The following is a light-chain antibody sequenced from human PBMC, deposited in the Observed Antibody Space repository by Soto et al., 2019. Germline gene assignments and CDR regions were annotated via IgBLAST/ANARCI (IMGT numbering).Light chain of an antibody. CDR1: SSNIENNA. J-gene: IGLJ2*01. CDR2: YDD. Sequence: QSVLTQPPSVSGAPRQRVTISCSGSSSNIENNAVNWYQQVPGKAPKLLIYYDDLLPSGVSDRFSGSKSGTSASLAISGLQSEDEADYFCAVWDESLTGHVIFGGGTKVTVL. V-gene: IGLV1-36*01. CDR3: AVWDESLTGHVI.